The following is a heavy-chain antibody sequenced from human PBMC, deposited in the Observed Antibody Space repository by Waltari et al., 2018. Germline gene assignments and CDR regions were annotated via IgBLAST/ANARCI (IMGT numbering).Heavy chain of an antibody. D-gene: IGHD2-15*01. J-gene: IGHJ6*02. CDR3: ARGRCSGGSCYSDYYYYGMDV. CDR1: GFTFSSYA. Sequence: EVQLVESGGGLVQPGGSLRLSCAASGFTFSSYAMNWVRQAPGKGLEWVSYISSSGSTIYYADSVKGRFTISRDNAKNSLYLQMNSLRAEDTAVYYCARGRCSGGSCYSDYYYYGMDVWGQGTTVTVSS. CDR2: ISSSGSTI. V-gene: IGHV3-48*03.